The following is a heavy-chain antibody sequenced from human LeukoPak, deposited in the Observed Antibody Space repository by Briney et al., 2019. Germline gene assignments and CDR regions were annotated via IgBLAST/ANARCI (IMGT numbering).Heavy chain of an antibody. V-gene: IGHV1-2*02. D-gene: IGHD6-19*01. CDR1: GYTFTDYY. J-gene: IGHJ4*02. CDR3: AREPPQWLVLGYDY. Sequence: GASVKVSCKTSGYTFTDYYIHWVRQAPGQGLEWMGWINPNSGETNSAQKFQGRVTMTGDTSISTAYMELRRVTSDDTAVYYCAREPPQWLVLGYDYWGQGTLVTVSS. CDR2: INPNSGET.